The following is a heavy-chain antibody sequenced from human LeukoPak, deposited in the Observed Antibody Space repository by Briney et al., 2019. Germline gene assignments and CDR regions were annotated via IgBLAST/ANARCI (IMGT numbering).Heavy chain of an antibody. D-gene: IGHD6-13*01. J-gene: IGHJ3*02. Sequence: SETLSLTCAVYGGSFSGYYWSWIRQPPGKGLGWIGEINHSGSTNYNPSLKSRVTISVDTSKNQFSLKLSSVTAADTAVYYCARVRIAAAGTADAFDIWGQGTMVTVSS. CDR1: GGSFSGYY. CDR3: ARVRIAAAGTADAFDI. V-gene: IGHV4-34*01. CDR2: INHSGST.